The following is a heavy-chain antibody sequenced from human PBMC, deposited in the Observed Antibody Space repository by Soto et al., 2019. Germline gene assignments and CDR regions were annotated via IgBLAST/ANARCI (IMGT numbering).Heavy chain of an antibody. CDR2: INPNSGGT. CDR3: ASTSMIVVAPPGV. Sequence: SVKVSCKASGYTFTGYYMHWVRQAPGQGLEWMGWINPNSGGTNYAQKFQGRVTMTRDTSISTAYMELSRLRSDDTAVYYCASTSMIVVAPPGVWGQGTLVTVSS. D-gene: IGHD3-22*01. CDR1: GYTFTGYY. V-gene: IGHV1-2*02. J-gene: IGHJ4*02.